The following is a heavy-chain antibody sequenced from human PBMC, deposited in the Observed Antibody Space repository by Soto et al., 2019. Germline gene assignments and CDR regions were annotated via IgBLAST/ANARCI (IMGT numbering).Heavy chain of an antibody. D-gene: IGHD1-1*01. J-gene: IGHJ5*02. CDR3: ARRGLNWNEVGP. Sequence: APVKVSCKDSGYTFTSYGLSWVRQAHGQGREWMGWISAYNGNTNYAQKLQGRVTMTTDTSTSTAYMELRSLRSDDTAVYYCARRGLNWNEVGPWGQGTLVTVSS. CDR1: GYTFTSYG. CDR2: ISAYNGNT. V-gene: IGHV1-18*01.